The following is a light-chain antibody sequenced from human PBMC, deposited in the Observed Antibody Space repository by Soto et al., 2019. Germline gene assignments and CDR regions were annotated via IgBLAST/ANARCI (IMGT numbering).Light chain of an antibody. Sequence: ETVLTQSPGTLSLSPGERATLSCRASQTIRSNYFAWYRQTPGQAPRLLIYGASNRATGIADRCSGSGSGTDFTLIISRLEAEYFALYYCQQYGSSPWTFGQGTKVEIK. V-gene: IGKV3-20*01. CDR2: GAS. CDR3: QQYGSSPWT. J-gene: IGKJ1*01. CDR1: QTIRSNY.